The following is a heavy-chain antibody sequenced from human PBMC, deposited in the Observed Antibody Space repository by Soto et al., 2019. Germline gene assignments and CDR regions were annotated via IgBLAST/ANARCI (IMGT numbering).Heavy chain of an antibody. Sequence: GGSLRLSCAASGFTFSSYSMNWVRQAPGKGLEWVSSISSSSSYIYYADSVKGRFTISRDNAKNSLYLQMNSLRAEDTAVYYCARDTDTRATLAYGMDVWGQGTTVTVSS. CDR3: ARDTDTRATLAYGMDV. J-gene: IGHJ6*02. CDR2: ISSSSSYI. V-gene: IGHV3-21*01. CDR1: GFTFSSYS. D-gene: IGHD2-2*01.